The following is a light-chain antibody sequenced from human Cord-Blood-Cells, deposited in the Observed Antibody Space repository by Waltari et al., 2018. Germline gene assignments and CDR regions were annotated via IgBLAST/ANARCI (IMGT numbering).Light chain of an antibody. CDR2: GAS. J-gene: IGKJ1*01. CDR1: QSVSSN. V-gene: IGKV3-15*01. CDR3: QQYNNRPWT. Sequence: EIVMTQSPATLSVSPGERATLSCRASQSVSSNLAWYQQKPGQAPRLLIYGASTRATGIPARFSGSGSGTEFTLTISSLQSEDFAVYYCQQYNNRPWTFGQGTNVEIK.